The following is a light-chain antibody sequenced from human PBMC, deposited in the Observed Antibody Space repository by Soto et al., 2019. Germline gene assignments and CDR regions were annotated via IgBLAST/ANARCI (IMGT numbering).Light chain of an antibody. CDR1: QSVSSSY. CDR3: QQYGSSSYT. Sequence: EIVLTQSPGTLSLSPGERATLSCRASQSVSSSYLAWYQQKPGQAPRLLIYDASSRATGIPDRFSGSGSRTDFTLTISRLEPEDFAVYYCQQYGSSSYTFGQGTKLEIK. V-gene: IGKV3-20*01. J-gene: IGKJ2*01. CDR2: DAS.